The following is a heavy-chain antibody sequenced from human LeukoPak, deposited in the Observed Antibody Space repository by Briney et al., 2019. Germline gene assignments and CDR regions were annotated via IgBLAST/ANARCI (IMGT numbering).Heavy chain of an antibody. CDR1: GFTFSSYG. CDR3: ARDRDSGYVGDFDY. D-gene: IGHD5-12*01. V-gene: IGHV3-21*01. J-gene: IGHJ4*02. Sequence: GGSLRLSCAASGFTFSSYGINWVRQAPGKGLEWVSSISSSSSYIYYADSVKGRFTISRDNAKNSLYLQMNSLRAEDTAVYYCARDRDSGYVGDFDYWGQGTLVTVSS. CDR2: ISSSSSYI.